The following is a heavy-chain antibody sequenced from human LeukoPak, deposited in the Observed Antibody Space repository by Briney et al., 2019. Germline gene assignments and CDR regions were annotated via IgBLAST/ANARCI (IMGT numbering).Heavy chain of an antibody. CDR1: GFTFSSYA. CDR3: AKVVAGNIDYYFDY. Sequence: GGSLRLSCAASGFTFSSYAMYWVRQAPGKGLEWVAGISGTGGSTHYADSVKGRFTISRDNSKNTVYLQMRKLRVEHTAVYYCAKVVAGNIDYYFDYWGQGILVAVSS. V-gene: IGHV3-23*01. J-gene: IGHJ4*02. CDR2: ISGTGGST. D-gene: IGHD2/OR15-2a*01.